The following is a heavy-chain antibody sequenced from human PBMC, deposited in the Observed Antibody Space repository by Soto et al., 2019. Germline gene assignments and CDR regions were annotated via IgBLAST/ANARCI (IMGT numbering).Heavy chain of an antibody. D-gene: IGHD2-2*01. Sequence: PSETLSLTCSVSGGSISPNYWSWIRQPAGKGLEWIGRIYASGSTNYNPSLKSRVTMSVATSKNQFSLKLSSVTAADTATYYCARGGMVIIPAATAFDYWGQGTLVTVSS. CDR3: ARGGMVIIPAATAFDY. J-gene: IGHJ4*02. V-gene: IGHV4-4*07. CDR1: GGSISPNY. CDR2: IYASGST.